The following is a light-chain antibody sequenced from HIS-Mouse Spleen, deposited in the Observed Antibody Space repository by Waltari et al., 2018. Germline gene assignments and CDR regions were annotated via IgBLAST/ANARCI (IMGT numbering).Light chain of an antibody. J-gene: IGLJ2*01. CDR1: SSNIGSNT. CDR2: SNN. CDR3: AAWDDSLNGVV. Sequence: QSVLTQPPSASGTPGQRVTISCSGSSSNIGSNTVNCYQQLPGTAPKLLTYSNNQRPSGVPGRFSGSKSGTSASLAISGLQSEDEADYYCAAWDDSLNGVVFGGGTKLTVL. V-gene: IGLV1-44*01.